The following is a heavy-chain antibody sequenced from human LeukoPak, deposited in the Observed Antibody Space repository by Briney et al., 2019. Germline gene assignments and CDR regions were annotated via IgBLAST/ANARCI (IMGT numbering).Heavy chain of an antibody. D-gene: IGHD1-26*01. J-gene: IGHJ4*02. CDR1: GGSISSGSYY. CDR3: AMHSGRYSFDY. CDR2: IYTSGST. Sequence: SETLSLTCTVSGGSISSGSYYWSWIRQPAGKGLEWIGRIYTSGSTNYNPSLKSRVTISVDTSKNQFSLKLSSVTAADTVVYYCAMHSGRYSFDYWGQGTMVTVSS. V-gene: IGHV4-61*02.